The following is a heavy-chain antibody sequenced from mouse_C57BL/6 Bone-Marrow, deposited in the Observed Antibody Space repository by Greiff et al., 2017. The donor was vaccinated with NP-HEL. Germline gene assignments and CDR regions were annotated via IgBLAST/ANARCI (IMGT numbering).Heavy chain of an antibody. CDR2: IYYSGTI. CDR3: ARDGSYYSNYDYAMDY. J-gene: IGHJ4*01. CDR1: GISITTGNYR. D-gene: IGHD2-5*01. V-gene: IGHV3-5*01. Sequence: EVQLQQSGPGLVKPSQTVFLTCTVTGISITTGNYRWSWIRQFPGNKLEWIGYIYYSGTITYNPSLTSRTTITRDTPKNQFFLEMNSLTAEDTATYYCARDGSYYSNYDYAMDYWGQGTSVTVSS.